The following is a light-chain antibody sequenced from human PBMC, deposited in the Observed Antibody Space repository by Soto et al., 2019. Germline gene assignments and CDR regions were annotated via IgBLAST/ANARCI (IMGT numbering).Light chain of an antibody. J-gene: IGLJ1*01. CDR3: SSYTSSSTYV. Sequence: QSALTQPASVSGSSGQSITISCTGTSSDVGGYNYVSWDQQHPGKAPKLLIFDVSNRPSGVSNRFSGSKSGNTASLTISGLQAEDEADYYCSSYTSSSTYVFRTGTKLTVL. CDR1: SSDVGGYNY. CDR2: DVS. V-gene: IGLV2-14*01.